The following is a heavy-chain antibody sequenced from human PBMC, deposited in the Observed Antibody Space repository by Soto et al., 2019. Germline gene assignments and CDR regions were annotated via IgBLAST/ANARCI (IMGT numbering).Heavy chain of an antibody. Sequence: SVKVSCKASGFTFTSSAVQWVRQARGQRLEWIGWIVVGSGNTNYAQKFQERVTITRDMSTSTAYMELSSLRSEDTAVYYCAALVYSHGYYGMGVWGQGTTVSVS. V-gene: IGHV1-58*01. CDR2: IVVGSGNT. CDR1: GFTFTSSA. J-gene: IGHJ6*02. CDR3: AALVYSHGYYGMGV. D-gene: IGHD1-26*01.